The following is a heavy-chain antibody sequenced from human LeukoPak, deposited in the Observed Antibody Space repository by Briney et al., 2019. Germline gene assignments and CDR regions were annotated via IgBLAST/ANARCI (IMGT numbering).Heavy chain of an antibody. V-gene: IGHV3-9*01. D-gene: IGHD3-10*01. Sequence: PGRSLRLSFAASGFTFDDYAMHWVRQAPGKGLEWVSGISWNSGSIGYADSVKGRFTISRDNAKNSLYLQMNSLRAEDTAVYFCARAGRFGESFRDYYYYIDVWGKGTTVTVSS. CDR3: ARAGRFGESFRDYYYYIDV. J-gene: IGHJ6*03. CDR1: GFTFDDYA. CDR2: ISWNSGSI.